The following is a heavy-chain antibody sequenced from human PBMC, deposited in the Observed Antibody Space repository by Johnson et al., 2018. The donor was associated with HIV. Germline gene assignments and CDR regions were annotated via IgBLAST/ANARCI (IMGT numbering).Heavy chain of an antibody. Sequence: VQLVESGGGLVKPGGSLALSCAASGFTFSDAWMNWVRQAPGKGLEWVSVIYSGGSTYYADSVRGRFSISRDKSKNTLYLQMNSLRAEDTAVYYCATPQEGYSAFDIWGQGTMVTVSS. D-gene: IGHD2-15*01. V-gene: IGHV3-66*02. CDR2: IYSGGST. CDR3: ATPQEGYSAFDI. J-gene: IGHJ3*02. CDR1: GFTFSDAW.